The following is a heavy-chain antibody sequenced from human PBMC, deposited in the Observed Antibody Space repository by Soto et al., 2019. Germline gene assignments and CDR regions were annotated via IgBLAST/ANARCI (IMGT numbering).Heavy chain of an antibody. J-gene: IGHJ4*02. Sequence: ASVKVSCKASGYTFTSHAMHWVRQAPGQRLEWMGWINAGNGNTKYSQKFQGRVTITRDTSASTAYMELSSLRSEDTAVYYCARKGVGGFIMDSGGQEPLVTVP. V-gene: IGHV1-3*01. CDR1: GYTFTSHA. CDR2: INAGNGNT. D-gene: IGHD3-10*01. CDR3: ARKGVGGFIMDS.